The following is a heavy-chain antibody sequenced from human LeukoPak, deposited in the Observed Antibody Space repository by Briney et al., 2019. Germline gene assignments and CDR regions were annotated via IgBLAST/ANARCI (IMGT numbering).Heavy chain of an antibody. CDR1: GYTFIVYY. J-gene: IGHJ4*02. V-gene: IGHV1-2*02. Sequence: GASVNVSFTASGYTFIVYYLHWVRQAPGQGLEWIGWINAKSGDSNHAQKFQDRVTMTGDTSISTAYMELSSLRSNDTAVYYCARGDTATFDYWGQGTLVTVSS. CDR2: INAKSGDS. D-gene: IGHD5-18*01. CDR3: ARGDTATFDY.